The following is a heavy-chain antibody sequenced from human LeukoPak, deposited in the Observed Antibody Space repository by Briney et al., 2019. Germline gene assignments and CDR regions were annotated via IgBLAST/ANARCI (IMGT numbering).Heavy chain of an antibody. J-gene: IGHJ6*04. CDR3: ARATKLLWFGDV. Sequence: ETLSLTCAVYGGSFSGYYWSWIRQPPGKGLEWIGEINHSGSTNYNPSLKSRVTISVDTSKNQFSLKLSSVTAADTAVYYCARATKLLWFGDVWGKGTTVTVSS. CDR1: GGSFSGYY. CDR2: INHSGST. D-gene: IGHD3-10*01. V-gene: IGHV4-34*01.